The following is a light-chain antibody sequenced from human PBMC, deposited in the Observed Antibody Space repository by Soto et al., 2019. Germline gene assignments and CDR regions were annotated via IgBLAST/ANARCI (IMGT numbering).Light chain of an antibody. CDR1: QSVSNNY. J-gene: IGKJ1*01. CDR2: GAS. Sequence: EIVFTQSPGTLCLSPGERATLSCRASQSVSNNYLAWYQQKPGQAPRLLIYGASNRATGIPDRFSGSGSGTDFTLTISRLEPEDFAVYYCQQYGSSGTFGQGTKVAIK. V-gene: IGKV3-20*01. CDR3: QQYGSSGT.